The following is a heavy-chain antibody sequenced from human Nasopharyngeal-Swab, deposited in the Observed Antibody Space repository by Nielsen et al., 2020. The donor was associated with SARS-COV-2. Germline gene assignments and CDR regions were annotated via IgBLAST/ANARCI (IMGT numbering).Heavy chain of an antibody. CDR1: GFTVSTNY. D-gene: IGHD5-18*01. CDR3: ATWMTAHFDY. J-gene: IGHJ4*02. V-gene: IGHV3-53*01. Sequence: GESLKISCAASGFTVSTNYMTWVRQAPGQGLEWVSVIYSNGNTYYADSVKGRFIISRDNSKNTVYLQIKSLGVEDAAVYYCATWMTAHFDYWGQGTLVT. CDR2: IYSNGNT.